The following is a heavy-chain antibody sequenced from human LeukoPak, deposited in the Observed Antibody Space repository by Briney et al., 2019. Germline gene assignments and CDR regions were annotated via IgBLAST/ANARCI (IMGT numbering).Heavy chain of an antibody. D-gene: IGHD6-19*01. J-gene: IGHJ4*02. CDR2: IYHSGST. Sequence: SETLSLTCTATGDSVSSGSSYWSWIRQPPGKGLEWIGYIYHSGSTNYNPSLKNRVTISLDTSKNQFSLKLSSVTAADTAVYYCARGSGWYFVYWGQGTLVTVSS. CDR1: GDSVSSGSSY. CDR3: ARGSGWYFVY. V-gene: IGHV4-61*01.